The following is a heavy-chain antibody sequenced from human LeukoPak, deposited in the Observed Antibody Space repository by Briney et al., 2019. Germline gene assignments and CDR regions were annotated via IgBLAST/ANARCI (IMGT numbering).Heavy chain of an antibody. J-gene: IGHJ1*01. CDR3: ASGSTEYFQH. Sequence: PSETLSLTCTVSGGSIGSSSYYWGWIRQPPGKGLEWIGSIYYSGSTYYNPSLKSRVTISVDTSKNQFSLKLSSVTAADTAVYYCASGSTEYFQHWGQGTLVTVSS. CDR2: IYYSGST. D-gene: IGHD2-15*01. CDR1: GGSIGSSSYY. V-gene: IGHV4-39*07.